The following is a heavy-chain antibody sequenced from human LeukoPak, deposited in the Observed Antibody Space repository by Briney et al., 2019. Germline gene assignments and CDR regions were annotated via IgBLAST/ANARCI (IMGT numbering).Heavy chain of an antibody. CDR3: ARTENYIPEARFDP. J-gene: IGHJ5*02. V-gene: IGHV4-39*01. D-gene: IGHD5-24*01. Sequence: SETLSLTCTVSGGSISSSSYCWGWIRQPPGKGLEWIGSICYSGSTFYNPSLKSRVTLSVDTSKNQFSLKLSSVTAADTAVYYCARTENYIPEARFDPWGQGTLVTVSS. CDR1: GGSISSSSYC. CDR2: ICYSGST.